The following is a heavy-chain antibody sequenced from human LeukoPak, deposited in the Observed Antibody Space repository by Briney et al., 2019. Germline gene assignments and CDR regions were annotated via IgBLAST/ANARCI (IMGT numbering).Heavy chain of an antibody. Sequence: HAASVKVSCKASGYTFTGYYMHWVRQAPGQGLEWMGWINPNSGGTNYAQKFQARVTMTGDTSTSTVYMELSSLRSEDTAVYYCARDPVTMLRGVIIRWFDPWGQGTLVTVSS. D-gene: IGHD3-10*01. CDR2: INPNSGGT. CDR3: ARDPVTMLRGVIIRWFDP. V-gene: IGHV1-2*02. CDR1: GYTFTGYY. J-gene: IGHJ5*02.